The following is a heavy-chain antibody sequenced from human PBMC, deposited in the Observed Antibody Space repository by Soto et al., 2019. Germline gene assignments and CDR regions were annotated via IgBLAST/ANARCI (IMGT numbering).Heavy chain of an antibody. Sequence: TLSLTCAISGDSVSSYSAAWNWIRQSPSGGLEWLGRTYYRSRFFSDYAESVKSRIIINPGTSKNQFSLQLKSVTPEDTAVYYCVRDRYSSSGWFDPWGQGTPVTVSS. D-gene: IGHD3-10*01. CDR3: VRDRYSSSGWFDP. V-gene: IGHV6-1*01. CDR2: TYYRSRFFS. CDR1: GDSVSSYSAA. J-gene: IGHJ5*02.